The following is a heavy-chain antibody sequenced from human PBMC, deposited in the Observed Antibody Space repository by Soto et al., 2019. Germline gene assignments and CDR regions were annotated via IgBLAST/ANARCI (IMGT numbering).Heavy chain of an antibody. CDR1: GFTFSNYG. CDR3: ARDPLTTVTNYYCYIDV. CDR2: IWYDGSTK. V-gene: IGHV3-33*01. Sequence: GGSLRLSCATSGFTFSNYGMHWVRQAPGKGLEWVAVIWYDGSTKNYADSVKGRFTISRDNSKNTLYLQMNSLRAEDTAVYYCARDPLTTVTNYYCYIDVWGKGTTVTVSS. D-gene: IGHD4-17*01. J-gene: IGHJ6*03.